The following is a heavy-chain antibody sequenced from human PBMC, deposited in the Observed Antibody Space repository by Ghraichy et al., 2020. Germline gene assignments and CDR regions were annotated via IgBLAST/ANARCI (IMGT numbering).Heavy chain of an antibody. CDR3: AKSGGSFPDAFDI. V-gene: IGHV3-23*01. D-gene: IGHD2-15*01. J-gene: IGHJ3*02. CDR2: ISGSGGST. Sequence: GESLNISCAASGFTFSSYAMSWVRQAPGKGLEWVSAISGSGGSTYYADSVKGRFTISRDNSKNTLYLQMNSLRAEDTAVYYCAKSGGSFPDAFDIWGQGTMVTVSS. CDR1: GFTFSSYA.